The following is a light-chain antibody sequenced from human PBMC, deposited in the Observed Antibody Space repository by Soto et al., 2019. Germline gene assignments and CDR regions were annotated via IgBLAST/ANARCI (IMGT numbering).Light chain of an antibody. CDR3: QQRSNWPFT. V-gene: IGKV3-11*01. CDR1: QSVSSY. CDR2: DAS. Sequence: EVVVTQTPATLSVSPGERATLSCRASQSVSSYLAWYQQKPGQAPRLLIYDASNRATGIPARFSGSGSGTDFTLTISSLEPEDFAVYYCQQRSNWPFTFGPRAKADIK. J-gene: IGKJ3*01.